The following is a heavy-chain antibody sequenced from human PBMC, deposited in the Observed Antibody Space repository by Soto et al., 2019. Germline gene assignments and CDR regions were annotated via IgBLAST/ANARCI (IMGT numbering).Heavy chain of an antibody. CDR3: ARSAPSTAVGPARGFLRFKMAEYFQH. CDR1: GGSFSGYY. D-gene: IGHD1-26*01. V-gene: IGHV4-34*01. J-gene: IGHJ1*01. CDR2: INHSRST. Sequence: SETLSLTCAVYGGSFSGYYWSWIRQPPGKGLEWIGEINHSRSTNYNPSLKSRVTISVDTSKNQFSLKLSSVTAADTAVYYCARSAPSTAVGPARGFLRFKMAEYFQHWGQGTLVTVSS.